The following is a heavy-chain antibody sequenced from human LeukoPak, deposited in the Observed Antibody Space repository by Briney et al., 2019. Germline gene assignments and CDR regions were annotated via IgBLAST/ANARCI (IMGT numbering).Heavy chain of an antibody. J-gene: IGHJ5*02. CDR3: ARVMAYSNSRYWFDP. CDR2: IYYSGST. CDR1: GGSISSYY. D-gene: IGHD6-6*01. V-gene: IGHV4-59*01. Sequence: SETLSLTCTVSGGSISSYYWSWIRQPPGTGLEWIGYIYYSGSTNYNRSLKSRVTISVDTSKNQFSLKLTSVTAADTAVYYCARVMAYSNSRYWFDPWGQGTLVTVSS.